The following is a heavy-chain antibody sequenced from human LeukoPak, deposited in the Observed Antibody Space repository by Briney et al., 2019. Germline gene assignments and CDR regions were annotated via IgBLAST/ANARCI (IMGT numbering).Heavy chain of an antibody. CDR3: ARVSFHGPPDY. CDR1: GYTFTGYY. V-gene: IGHV1-2*06. Sequence: ASVTVSCTASGYTFTGYYMHWVRQAPGQGLEWMGRINPNSGGTNYAQKFQGRVTMTRDTSISTAYMELSRLRSDDTAVYYCARVSFHGPPDYWGQGTLVTVSS. CDR2: INPNSGGT. J-gene: IGHJ4*02. D-gene: IGHD1-14*01.